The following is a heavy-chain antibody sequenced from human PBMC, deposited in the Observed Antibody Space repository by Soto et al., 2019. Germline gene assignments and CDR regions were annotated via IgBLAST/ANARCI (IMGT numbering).Heavy chain of an antibody. J-gene: IGHJ4*02. CDR3: AKAMSDFWSGYAYYFDY. Sequence: EVQLLESGGGLVQPGGSLRLSCAASGFTFSSYAMSWVRQAPGKGLEWVSAISGSGGSTYYADSVKGRFTISRDNSKNTLYLQMDSLRAEDTAVYYCAKAMSDFWSGYAYYFDYWGQGTLVTVSS. CDR2: ISGSGGST. D-gene: IGHD3-3*01. CDR1: GFTFSSYA. V-gene: IGHV3-23*01.